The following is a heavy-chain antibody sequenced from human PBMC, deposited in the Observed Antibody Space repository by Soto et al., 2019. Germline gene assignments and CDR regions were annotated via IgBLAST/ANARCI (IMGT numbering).Heavy chain of an antibody. CDR2: IYWDDDK. CDR1: GFSLSTSGVG. J-gene: IGHJ3*02. Sequence: SGPTLVKPTQTLTLTCTFSGFSLSTSGVGVGWIRQPPGKALEWLALIYWDDDKRYSPSLKSRLTITKDTSKNQVVLTMTNMDPVDTATYYCAHRRRGELRSSWDAFDIWGQGTMVTVSS. CDR3: AHRRRGELRSSWDAFDI. V-gene: IGHV2-5*02. D-gene: IGHD6-6*01.